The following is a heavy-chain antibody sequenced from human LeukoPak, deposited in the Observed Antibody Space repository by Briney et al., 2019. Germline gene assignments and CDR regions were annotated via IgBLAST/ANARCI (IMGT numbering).Heavy chain of an antibody. Sequence: ASVKVSCKASGYTFSTYPMNWVRQAPGQGLEWMGWINTNTGNPTYAQGFTGRFVFSLDTSVSTAYLQISSLKAEDTAVYYCARDVVAGYFDYWGQGTLVTVSS. CDR1: GYTFSTYP. V-gene: IGHV7-4-1*02. J-gene: IGHJ4*02. D-gene: IGHD2-15*01. CDR3: ARDVVAGYFDY. CDR2: INTNTGNP.